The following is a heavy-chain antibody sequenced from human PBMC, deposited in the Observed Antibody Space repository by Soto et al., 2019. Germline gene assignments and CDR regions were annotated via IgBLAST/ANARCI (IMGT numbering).Heavy chain of an antibody. V-gene: IGHV1-69*13. D-gene: IGHD2-2*01. CDR2: IIPIFGTA. CDR1: GGTFSSYA. CDR3: ARESIGYCSSTSCNQTRGFDP. Sequence: SVKVSCKASGGTFSSYAISWVRQAPGQGLEWMGGIIPIFGTANYAQKFQGRVAITADESTSTAYMELSSLRSEDTAVYYCARESIGYCSSTSCNQTRGFDPWGQGTLVTVPQ. J-gene: IGHJ5*02.